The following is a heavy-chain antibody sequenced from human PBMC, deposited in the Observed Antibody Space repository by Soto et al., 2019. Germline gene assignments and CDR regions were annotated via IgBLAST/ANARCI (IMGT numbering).Heavy chain of an antibody. D-gene: IGHD3-10*01. V-gene: IGHV4-61*01. CDR2: IYYSGST. J-gene: IGHJ5*01. Sequence: SETLSLTCTVSGGSVNSGHYYWNWIRQSPGKGLEWIGYIYYSGSTNYNSSLKSRLSISIDTSRNQFSLKLTSVTAADTAVYYCXRESSLLLPDSGKKIDPWGQGILVTVSS. CDR3: XRESSLLLPDSGKKIDP. CDR1: GGSVNSGHYY.